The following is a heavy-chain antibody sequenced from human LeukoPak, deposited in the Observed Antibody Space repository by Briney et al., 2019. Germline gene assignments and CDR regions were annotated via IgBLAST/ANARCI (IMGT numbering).Heavy chain of an antibody. Sequence: GASVKVSCKASGYTFTSYDINWVRQATGQGLEWMGWMNPNSGNTGYAQKFQGRVTIIRNTSISTAYMELSSLRSEDTAVYYCARGSTLAVAFDYWGQGTLVTVSS. V-gene: IGHV1-8*03. J-gene: IGHJ4*02. CDR1: GYTFTSYD. D-gene: IGHD6-19*01. CDR3: ARGSTLAVAFDY. CDR2: MNPNSGNT.